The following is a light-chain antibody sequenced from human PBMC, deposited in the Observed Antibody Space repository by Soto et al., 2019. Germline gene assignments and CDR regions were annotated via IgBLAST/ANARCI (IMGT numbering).Light chain of an antibody. CDR3: QVWDSSSDHVI. J-gene: IGLJ2*01. Sequence: SYELTQTPSLSVAPGRTARIPCGGNNIGSKSVHWYQQKPGQAPVLVIYYDSDRPSGIPERFSGSNSGNTATLTISRVEAGDEADYYCQVWDSSSDHVIFGGGTQLTVL. CDR1: NIGSKS. V-gene: IGLV3-21*04. CDR2: YDS.